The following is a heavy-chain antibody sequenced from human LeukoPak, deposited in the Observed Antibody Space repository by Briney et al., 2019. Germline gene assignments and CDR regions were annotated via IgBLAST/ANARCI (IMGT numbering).Heavy chain of an antibody. Sequence: GGSLRLSCAASGFTFGTYAMSWVRQAPGKGLEWVSTISGSGVSAYYADSVKGRFTISRDNSKNTLYLQMNSLRAEDTAVYYCARALRIYYYFDYWGQGTLVTVSS. D-gene: IGHD1-26*01. CDR2: ISGSGVSA. J-gene: IGHJ4*02. V-gene: IGHV3-23*01. CDR1: GFTFGTYA. CDR3: ARALRIYYYFDY.